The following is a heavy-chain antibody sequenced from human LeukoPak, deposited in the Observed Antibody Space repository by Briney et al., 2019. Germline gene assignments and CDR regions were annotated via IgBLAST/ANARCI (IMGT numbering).Heavy chain of an antibody. V-gene: IGHV4-34*01. D-gene: IGHD3-10*01. J-gene: IGHJ5*02. CDR2: INHSGST. CDR1: GGSFSGYY. CDR3: ARYWANGSGSYYPANWFDP. Sequence: SETLSLTCAVYGGSFSGYYWSWIRQPPGKGLEWIGEINHSGSTNYNPSLKSRVTISVDTSKNQFSLKLSSVTAADTAVYYCARYWANGSGSYYPANWFDPWGQGTLVTVSP.